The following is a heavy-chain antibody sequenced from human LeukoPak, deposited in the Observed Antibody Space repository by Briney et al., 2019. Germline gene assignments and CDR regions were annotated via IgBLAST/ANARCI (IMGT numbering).Heavy chain of an antibody. CDR3: AKDSAGTVSWFDP. CDR1: GFTFSSYG. D-gene: IGHD6-13*01. Sequence: GGSLRPSCAASGFTFSSYGMHWVRQAPGKGLEWVAFIRYDGSNKYYADSVKGRFTISRDNSKNTLYLQMNGLRAEDTAVYYCAKDSAGTVSWFDPWGQGTLVTVSS. CDR2: IRYDGSNK. J-gene: IGHJ5*02. V-gene: IGHV3-30*02.